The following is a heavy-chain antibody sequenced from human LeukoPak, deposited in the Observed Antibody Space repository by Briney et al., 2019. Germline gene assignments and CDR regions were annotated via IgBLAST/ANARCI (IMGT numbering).Heavy chain of an antibody. Sequence: SETLSLTCTVSGYSISSGYYWGWIRQPPGKGLEWIGSIYHSGSTYYNPSLKSRVTISVDTSKNQFSLKLSSVTAADTAVYYCATAVAGTSYYYYMDVWGKGTTVTVSS. CDR1: GYSISSGYY. CDR2: IYHSGST. J-gene: IGHJ6*03. V-gene: IGHV4-38-2*02. D-gene: IGHD6-19*01. CDR3: ATAVAGTSYYYYMDV.